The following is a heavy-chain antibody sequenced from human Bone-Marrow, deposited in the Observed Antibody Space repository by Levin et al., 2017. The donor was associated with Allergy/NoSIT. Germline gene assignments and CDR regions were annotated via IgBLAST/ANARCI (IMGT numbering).Heavy chain of an antibody. CDR3: TRESVGSSWTDNYYYYGMDV. D-gene: IGHD6-13*01. Sequence: GESLKISCTASGFTFGDYAMSWFRQAPGKGLEWVGFIRSKAYGGTTEYAASVKGRFTISRDDSKSIAYLQMNSLKTEDTAVYYCTRESVGSSWTDNYYYYGMDVWGQGTTVTVSS. J-gene: IGHJ6*02. CDR2: IRSKAYGGTT. CDR1: GFTFGDYA. V-gene: IGHV3-49*03.